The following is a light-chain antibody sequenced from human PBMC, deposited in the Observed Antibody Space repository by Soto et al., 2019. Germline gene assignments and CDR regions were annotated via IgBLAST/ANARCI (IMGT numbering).Light chain of an antibody. CDR3: QAWDSTVV. J-gene: IGLJ2*01. CDR2: DDG. V-gene: IGLV3-21*02. Sequence: SYELTQPPSVSVAPGQAARITCGGNNIEIKSVHWYQQKPGQAPVLVVYDDGDRTTGIPERFSGSNSGNTATLTISGTQAMDEADYYCQAWDSTVVFGGGTKLTVL. CDR1: NIEIKS.